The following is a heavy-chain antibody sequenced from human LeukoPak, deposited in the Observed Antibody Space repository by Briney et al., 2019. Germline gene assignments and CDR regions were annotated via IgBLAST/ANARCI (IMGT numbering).Heavy chain of an antibody. D-gene: IGHD3-16*01. CDR2: ISESSNDI. CDR3: AGGSGTYSPDY. V-gene: IGHV3-21*01. J-gene: IGHJ4*02. CDR1: RFPFSSYT. Sequence: GGSLRLSCAASRFPFSSYTMHWVRQAPGKGLECVSSISESSNDIYYASSLNGRFTISRDNAKKSLFLQMNSLRVEDTAVYYCAGGSGTYSPDYWAREPWSPSPQ.